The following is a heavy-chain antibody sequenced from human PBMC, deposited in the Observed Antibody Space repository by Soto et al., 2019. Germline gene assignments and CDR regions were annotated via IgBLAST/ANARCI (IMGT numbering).Heavy chain of an antibody. CDR1: GASISTYY. Sequence: QVQLQESGPGLVKPSETLSLTCTVSGASISTYYWSWIRQPPGKGLEWIGYIYYSGSTNYNPSLKSRGTISVDTSKNQFSLKLSSVTAADTAVYYCARSRGGYFDYWGQGTLVTVSS. D-gene: IGHD3-22*01. V-gene: IGHV4-59*01. CDR2: IYYSGST. CDR3: ARSRGGYFDY. J-gene: IGHJ4*02.